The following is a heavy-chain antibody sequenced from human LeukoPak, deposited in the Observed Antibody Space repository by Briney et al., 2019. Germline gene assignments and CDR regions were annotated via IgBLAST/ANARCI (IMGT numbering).Heavy chain of an antibody. CDR2: INTDGSST. J-gene: IGHJ4*02. Sequence: GGSLRLSCAASGFTFSSYWMHWVRQAPGKGLVWVSRINTDGSSTSYADSVKGRFTISRDNAKNTLYLQMNSLRAEDTAVYYCAGGLRDCSGGSCYLYYWGQGTLVTVSS. CDR3: AGGLRDCSGGSCYLYY. V-gene: IGHV3-74*01. CDR1: GFTFSSYW. D-gene: IGHD2-15*01.